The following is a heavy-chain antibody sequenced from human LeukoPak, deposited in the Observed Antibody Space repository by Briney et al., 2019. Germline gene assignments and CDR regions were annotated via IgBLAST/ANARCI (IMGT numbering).Heavy chain of an antibody. CDR2: ISASGDST. CDR1: RFTFSNYA. CDR3: AKNQYYNFWSGYGGGYFDY. D-gene: IGHD3-3*01. J-gene: IGHJ4*02. Sequence: GGSLRLSCAASRFTFSNYAMSWVRQAPGQGLEWVSAISASGDSTYYADYLQGRVTMSRDTSNTTLYLQLNSLRADDTAVYYCAKNQYYNFWSGYGGGYFDYWGQGTLVTVSS. V-gene: IGHV3-23*01.